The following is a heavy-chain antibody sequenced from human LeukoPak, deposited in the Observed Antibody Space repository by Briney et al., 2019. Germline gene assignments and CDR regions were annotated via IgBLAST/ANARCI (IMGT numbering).Heavy chain of an antibody. CDR2: IKKDGSEK. J-gene: IGHJ6*03. D-gene: IGHD4-17*01. V-gene: IGHV3-7*01. CDR3: ARGPTTVTGMDV. CDR1: GFTFSTHW. Sequence: GGSLRLSCEASGFTFSTHWMTWVRQAPGKGLEWVAKIKKDGSEKDYVDSVKGRFTISRDNAKNSLYLQMNSLRAEDTAVYYCARGPTTVTGMDVWGKGTTVTVSS.